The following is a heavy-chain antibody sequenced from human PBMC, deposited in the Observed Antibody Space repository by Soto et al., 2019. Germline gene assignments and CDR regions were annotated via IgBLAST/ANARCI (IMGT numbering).Heavy chain of an antibody. D-gene: IGHD3-16*01. CDR3: ASPTLGAFDI. CDR2: IYYSGST. Sequence: SETLSLTCTVSGGSVRNGSYYWAWLRQPPGKGLEWIGSIYYSGSTSYNSSLKSRVTISVDTSKNQFSLRLSSVTAADTAVYYCASPTLGAFDIWGQGTMVTVSS. V-gene: IGHV4-39*01. J-gene: IGHJ3*02. CDR1: GGSVRNGSYY.